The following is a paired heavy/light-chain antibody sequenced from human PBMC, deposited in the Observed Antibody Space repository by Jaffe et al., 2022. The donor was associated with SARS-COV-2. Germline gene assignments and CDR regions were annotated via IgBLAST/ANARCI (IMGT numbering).Light chain of an antibody. V-gene: IGLV1-51*02. Sequence: QSVLTQPPSVSAAPGQKVTISCSGSSSNIGSNYVSWYQHLPGTAPKLLIYENNKRPSGIPDRFSGSKSGTSATLGITGLQTGDEADYYCGTWDSGLSAGVFGGGTKLTVL. CDR3: GTWDSGLSAGV. J-gene: IGLJ3*02. CDR2: ENN. CDR1: SSNIGSNY.
Heavy chain of an antibody. V-gene: IGHV3-23*01. CDR2: VTGSGGSTT. D-gene: IGHD1-1*01. Sequence: EVQLLESGGGLVQPGGSLRLSCAASGFSFSNFAMTWVRQTPGKGLQWVSAVTGSGGSTTYYADSVKGRFTISRDRFKNTLYLQMNNLRAEDTAVYYCANGGFRYTMDVWGQGTTVTVSS. CDR1: GFSFSNFA. J-gene: IGHJ6*02. CDR3: ANGGFRYTMDV.